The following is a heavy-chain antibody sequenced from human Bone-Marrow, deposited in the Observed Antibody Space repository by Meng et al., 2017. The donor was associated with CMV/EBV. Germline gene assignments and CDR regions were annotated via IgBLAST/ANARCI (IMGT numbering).Heavy chain of an antibody. D-gene: IGHD6-19*01. J-gene: IGHJ4*02. CDR2: IYYSGST. V-gene: IGHV4-61*01. CDR1: GGSVSSGSYY. CDR3: ARWYGRDWGTFDY. Sequence: SETLSLTCSVSGGSVSSGSYYWSWIRQPPGKGLEWIGYIYYSGSTNYNPSLKSRATISVDTSKNQFSLKLSSVTAADTAVYYCARWYGRDWGTFDYWGQGALVTVSS.